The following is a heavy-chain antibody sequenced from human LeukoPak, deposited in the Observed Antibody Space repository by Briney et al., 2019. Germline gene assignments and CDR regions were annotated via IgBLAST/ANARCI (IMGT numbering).Heavy chain of an antibody. D-gene: IGHD3-3*01. V-gene: IGHV3-30*02. CDR2: IRYDGSNK. CDR1: GFSFSNYG. J-gene: IGHJ4*02. CDR3: AKDFPSRDNFWSGYYTDFDY. Sequence: GGSLRLSCAASGFSFSNYGMHWVRQPPGKGLEWVAFIRYDGSNKHYADSVKGRFSISRDNSKTTLYLQMNSLRPEDTAVYYCAKDFPSRDNFWSGYYTDFDYWGQVTLVTVSS.